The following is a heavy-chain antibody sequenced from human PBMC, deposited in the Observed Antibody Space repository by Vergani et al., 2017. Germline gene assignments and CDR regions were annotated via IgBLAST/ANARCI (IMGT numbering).Heavy chain of an antibody. J-gene: IGHJ4*02. CDR1: GGSISSYY. V-gene: IGHV4-59*01. CDR2: IYYSGNT. Sequence: QVQLQESGPGLVKPSETLSLTCTVSGGSISSYYWSWIRQPPGKGLEWIGYIYYSGNTNYNPSLKSRVTISVDTSKNQFSLKLSSVTAADTGVYYCARGTDLIDYWGQGTLVTVSS. CDR3: ARGTDLIDY. D-gene: IGHD1-14*01.